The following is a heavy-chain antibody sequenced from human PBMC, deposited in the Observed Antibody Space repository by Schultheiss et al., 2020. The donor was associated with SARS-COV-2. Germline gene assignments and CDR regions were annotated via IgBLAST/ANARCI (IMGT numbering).Heavy chain of an antibody. J-gene: IGHJ3*02. CDR1: GFTFGDYA. CDR3: TRGEAWGSYVPDAFDI. CDR2: IRSKAYGGTT. Sequence: GGSLRLSCTASGFTFGDYAMSWVRQAPGKGLEWVGFIRSKAYGGTTEYAASVKGRFTISRDDSKSIAYLQMNSLKTEDTAVYYCTRGEAWGSYVPDAFDIWGQGTVVTVSS. V-gene: IGHV3-49*04. D-gene: IGHD3-16*01.